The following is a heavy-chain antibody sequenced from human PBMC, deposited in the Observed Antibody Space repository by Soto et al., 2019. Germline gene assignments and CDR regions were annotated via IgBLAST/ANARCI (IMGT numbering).Heavy chain of an antibody. D-gene: IGHD3-16*01. CDR3: ATGGGGFLAIPNDY. V-gene: IGHV4-39*01. J-gene: IGHJ4*02. CDR1: GYSVSTNNYY. Sequence: QLQLQESGPGPVKPSETLSLTCTVSGYSVSTNNYYWGWIRQPPGNGLEWIGSIAYNGGTYYNPSLKGRVTISLDTSKNQFSLRLRSVSAADTAVYFCATGGGGFLAIPNDYWGQGSLVTVSS. CDR2: IAYNGGT.